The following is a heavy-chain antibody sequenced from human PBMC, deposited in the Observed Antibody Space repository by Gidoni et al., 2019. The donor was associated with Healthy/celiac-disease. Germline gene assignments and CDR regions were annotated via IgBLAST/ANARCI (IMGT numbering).Heavy chain of an antibody. CDR1: GFTFSSYG. Sequence: QVQLAVSGGGVVQPGRSLRLSCAASGFTFSSYGMHWVRQAPGKGLEWVAVISYDGSNKYYADSVKGRFTSSRDNSKNTLYLQMNSLRAEDTAVYYCAKDETVAGVDYWGQGTLVTVSS. CDR2: ISYDGSNK. J-gene: IGHJ4*02. CDR3: AKDETVAGVDY. V-gene: IGHV3-30*18. D-gene: IGHD6-19*01.